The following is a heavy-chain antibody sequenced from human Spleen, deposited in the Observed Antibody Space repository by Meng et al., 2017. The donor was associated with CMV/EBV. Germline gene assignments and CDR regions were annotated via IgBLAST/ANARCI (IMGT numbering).Heavy chain of an antibody. J-gene: IGHJ4*02. V-gene: IGHV4-34*01. D-gene: IGHD6-13*01. CDR3: ARGPTPYSSSWYPN. Sequence: AAYGGSFSGYYWSWSRQPPGKGLEWIGEINHSGSTNYNPSLKSRVTISVDTSKNQFSLKLSSVTAADTAVYYCARGPTPYSSSWYPNWGQGTLVTVSS. CDR2: INHSGST. CDR1: GGSFSGYY.